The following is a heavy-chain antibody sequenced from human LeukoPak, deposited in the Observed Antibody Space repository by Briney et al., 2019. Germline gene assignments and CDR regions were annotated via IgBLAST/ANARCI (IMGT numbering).Heavy chain of an antibody. CDR3: TTRNGY. Sequence: PGGSLRLSCVASGFTFSNAWMNWVRQAPGKGLEWVGRIKSKTAGGTTDYAAPVKGRFTISRDDSKTTLYLQMNSLKTEDTAVYYCTTRNGYWGQGTLVTVSS. V-gene: IGHV3-15*01. D-gene: IGHD2-8*01. CDR2: IKSKTAGGTT. J-gene: IGHJ4*02. CDR1: GFTFSNAW.